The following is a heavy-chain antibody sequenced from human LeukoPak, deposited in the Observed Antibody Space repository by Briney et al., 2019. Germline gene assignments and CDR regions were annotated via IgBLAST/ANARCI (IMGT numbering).Heavy chain of an antibody. CDR2: FYTSGNS. J-gene: IGHJ4*02. CDR3: ARRAGAYSHPYDY. V-gene: IGHV4-4*07. Sequence: SETLSLTCSVSGGSISTYYWSWIRQPAGKGLEWIGRFYTSGNSYYNPSLKSRVTMSVDTSKNQFSLKLSSVTAADTAVYYCARRAGAYSHPYDYWGQGTLVTVSS. CDR1: GGSISTYY. D-gene: IGHD4/OR15-4a*01.